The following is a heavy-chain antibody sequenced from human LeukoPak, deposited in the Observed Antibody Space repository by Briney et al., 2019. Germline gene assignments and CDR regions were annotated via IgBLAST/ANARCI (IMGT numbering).Heavy chain of an antibody. CDR3: ARDTPLAP. J-gene: IGHJ5*02. Sequence: PGGSLRLSCAASGFTFTTYGMHWARHAPGKGLECVAFIPSDGSNKYYPDSVKGRFTISRDNSNNTLYLQMNSLRTDDTAVYYCARDTPLAPWGQGTLVTVSS. V-gene: IGHV3-30*02. CDR2: IPSDGSNK. CDR1: GFTFTTYG.